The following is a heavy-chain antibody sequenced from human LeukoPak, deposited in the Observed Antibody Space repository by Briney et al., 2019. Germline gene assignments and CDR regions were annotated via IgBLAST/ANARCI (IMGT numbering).Heavy chain of an antibody. CDR2: INPSGGST. D-gene: IGHD1-26*01. CDR3: ARGGGGRYPFDI. CDR1: GYTFSSYY. Sequence: ASVKVSCKASGYTFSSYYMHWVRQAPGEGLEWMGIINPSGGSTTYAQKFQGRFTMTRDTSTNTVYMELSSLISEDTTVYYCARGGGGRYPFDIWGQGTMVTVSS. V-gene: IGHV1-46*01. J-gene: IGHJ3*02.